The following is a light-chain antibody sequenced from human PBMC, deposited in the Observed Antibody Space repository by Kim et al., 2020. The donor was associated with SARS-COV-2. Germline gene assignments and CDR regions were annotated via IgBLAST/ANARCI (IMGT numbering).Light chain of an antibody. CDR1: SRDVGRYNL. CDR3: CSYAGSSTLI. J-gene: IGLJ2*01. Sequence: GQSITISCTGTSRDVGRYNLVSWYQLQPGKAPKLMIYEVTKWPSGVSNRFSGSKSGNTASLTISGLQAEDEADYYCCSYAGSSTLIFGGGTQLTVL. V-gene: IGLV2-23*02. CDR2: EVT.